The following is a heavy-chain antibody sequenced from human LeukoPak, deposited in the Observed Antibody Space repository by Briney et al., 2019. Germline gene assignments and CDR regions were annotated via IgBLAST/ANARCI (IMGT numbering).Heavy chain of an antibody. J-gene: IGHJ4*02. Sequence: PWASVKVSCKASGYTFTGYYMHWVRQAPGQGLEWMGWINPNSGGTNYAQKFQGRVTMTRDTSISTAYMELSRLRSDDTAVYYCARPYYDFWSGYYITYYFDYWGQGTLVTVSS. CDR2: INPNSGGT. D-gene: IGHD3-3*01. V-gene: IGHV1-2*02. CDR3: ARPYYDFWSGYYITYYFDY. CDR1: GYTFTGYY.